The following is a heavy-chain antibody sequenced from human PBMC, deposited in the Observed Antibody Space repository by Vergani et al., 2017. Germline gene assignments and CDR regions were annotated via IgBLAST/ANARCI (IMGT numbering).Heavy chain of an antibody. CDR1: GFTFSSYG. CDR2: ISYDGSNK. CDR3: AKASDYYDSSGYYYFDY. J-gene: IGHJ4*02. Sequence: QVQLVESGGGVVQPGRSLRLSCAASGFTFSSYGMHWVRQAPGKGLEWVAVISYDGSNKYYADSVKGRFTISRDNSKNTLYLQMNSLRAEDTAVYYCAKASDYYDSSGYYYFDYWGQGTLDTVSS. V-gene: IGHV3-30*18. D-gene: IGHD3-22*01.